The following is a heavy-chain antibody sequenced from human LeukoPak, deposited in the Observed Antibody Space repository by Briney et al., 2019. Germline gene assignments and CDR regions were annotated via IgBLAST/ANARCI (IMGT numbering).Heavy chain of an antibody. CDR1: GFTFSYYS. D-gene: IGHD4-17*01. CDR2: ISYDGSNK. CDR3: AKSPYQPLDYGDYAYFDY. Sequence: GGSLRLSCVASGFTFSYYSMNWVRQAPGKGLEWVAVISYDGSNKYYADSVKGRFTISRDNSKNTLYLQMNSLRAEDTAVYYCAKSPYQPLDYGDYAYFDYWGQGTLVTVSS. J-gene: IGHJ4*02. V-gene: IGHV3-30*18.